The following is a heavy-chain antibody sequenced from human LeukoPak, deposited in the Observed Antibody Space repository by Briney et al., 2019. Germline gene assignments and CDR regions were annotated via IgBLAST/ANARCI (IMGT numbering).Heavy chain of an antibody. CDR2: IFDAGRT. Sequence: PGRSLRLSCAASGVTVSGTYMSWVRRAAGKGWEWVSTIFDAGRTTYADSVKGRFTISRDNSKNTLFLQMNSLRADDTAVYYCAGATKWLAHDFWGQGTLVTVSS. J-gene: IGHJ4*02. CDR3: AGATKWLAHDF. V-gene: IGHV3-53*01. CDR1: GVTVSGTY. D-gene: IGHD6-19*01.